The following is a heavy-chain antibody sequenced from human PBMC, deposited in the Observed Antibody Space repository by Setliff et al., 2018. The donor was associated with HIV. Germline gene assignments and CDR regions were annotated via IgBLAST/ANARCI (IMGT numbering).Heavy chain of an antibody. CDR2: ISSSGTTI. CDR1: GFTFSDYY. V-gene: IGHV3-11*04. Sequence: GGSLRLSCTASGFTFSDYYMSWIRQSPGKGLEWISYISSSGTTIYYADSVRGRFTISRDNAKNSLYLQMNSLRAEDTAVYYCARDATRGGDMDVWAKGTTVTVSS. CDR3: ARDATRGGDMDV. D-gene: IGHD2-15*01. J-gene: IGHJ6*03.